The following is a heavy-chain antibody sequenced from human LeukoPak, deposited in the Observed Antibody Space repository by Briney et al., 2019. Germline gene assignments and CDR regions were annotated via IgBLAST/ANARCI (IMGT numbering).Heavy chain of an antibody. CDR2: ISGSGGST. J-gene: IGHJ4*02. V-gene: IGHV3-23*01. CDR3: AKDRQQVRGVIISVLFDY. CDR1: GFTFSSYA. D-gene: IGHD3-10*01. Sequence: GGSLRLSCAASGFTFSSYAMSWVRQAPGKGLEWVSAISGSGGSTYYADSVKGRFTISRDNSKNTLYLQMNSLRAEDTAVYYCAKDRQQVRGVIISVLFDYWGQGTLVTVSS.